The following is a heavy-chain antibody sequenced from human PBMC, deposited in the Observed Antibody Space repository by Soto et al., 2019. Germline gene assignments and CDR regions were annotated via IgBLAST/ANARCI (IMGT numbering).Heavy chain of an antibody. V-gene: IGHV4-34*01. J-gene: IGHJ4*02. CDR3: ARAPFLGARGRRALDY. Sequence: QVQLQQWGAGLLKPSETLSLTCAVYGGSFSGYYWSWIRQPPGKGLEWIGEINHSGSTNYNPSLKSRVTISVDTSKNQFSLKLSSVTAADTAVYYCARAPFLGARGRRALDYWGQGTLVTVSS. D-gene: IGHD3-3*02. CDR2: INHSGST. CDR1: GGSFSGYY.